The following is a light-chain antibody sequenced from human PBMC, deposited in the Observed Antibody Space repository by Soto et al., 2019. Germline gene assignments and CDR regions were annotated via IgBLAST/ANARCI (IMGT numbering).Light chain of an antibody. CDR1: QTISSW. CDR3: QKLDSMPIN. J-gene: IGKJ5*01. Sequence: DIQMTQSPFTLSGSVGDIVTITCRASQTISSWLAWYQQKPGKAPKLLIYKASTLKSGVPSRFSGSGSGTDFVLTISSLQPEDSATYYCQKLDSMPINFGQGTRLEIK. V-gene: IGKV1-5*03. CDR2: KAS.